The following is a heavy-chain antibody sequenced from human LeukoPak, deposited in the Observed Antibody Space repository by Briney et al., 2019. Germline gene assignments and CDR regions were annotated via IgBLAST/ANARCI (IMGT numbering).Heavy chain of an antibody. J-gene: IGHJ6*03. CDR2: IYYSGST. CDR3: ARIWFGELLGYYYYYMDV. Sequence: PSETLSLTCTVSGDSISSYYCSWVRQPPGKGLEWIGSIYYSGSTYYNPSLKSRVTISVDTSKNQFSLKLSSVTAAGTAVYYCARIWFGELLGYYYYYMDVWGKGTTVTISS. CDR1: GDSISSYY. V-gene: IGHV4-59*05. D-gene: IGHD3-10*01.